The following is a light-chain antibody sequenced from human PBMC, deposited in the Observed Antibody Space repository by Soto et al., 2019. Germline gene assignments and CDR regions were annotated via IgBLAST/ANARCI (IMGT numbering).Light chain of an antibody. V-gene: IGKV3-20*01. Sequence: EIVLTQSPGTLSLSPGERATLSCRASQSVSSSYLAWYQQKPGQAPRLLIYGASSRATGIPDRFSGSGSGTDFTLTTSRLEPEYFAVYYCQQYGSSPVTFGQGTMVEI. CDR2: GAS. CDR1: QSVSSSY. J-gene: IGKJ1*01. CDR3: QQYGSSPVT.